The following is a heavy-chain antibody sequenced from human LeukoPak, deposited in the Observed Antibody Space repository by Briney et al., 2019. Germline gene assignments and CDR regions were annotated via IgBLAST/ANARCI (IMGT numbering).Heavy chain of an antibody. V-gene: IGHV1-2*06. CDR2: SNPNSGGT. J-gene: IGHJ4*02. Sequence: ASVKVSCKASGYTFTGYYMHWVRQAPGQGLEWMERSNPNSGGTNYAQKFQGRVTMTRDTSISTAYMELSRLRSDDTAVYYCATDYYDSSGYPTTSDYWGQGTLVTVSS. D-gene: IGHD3-22*01. CDR3: ATDYYDSSGYPTTSDY. CDR1: GYTFTGYY.